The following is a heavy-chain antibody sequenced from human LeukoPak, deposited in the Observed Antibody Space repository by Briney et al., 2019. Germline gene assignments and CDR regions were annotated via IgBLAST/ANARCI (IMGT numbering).Heavy chain of an antibody. Sequence: ASVKVSCKASGYTFTSYGISWVRQAPGQGLEWMGLISAYNGNTNYALKLQGRVTMTTDTSTSTAYMELRSLRSDDTAVYYCARDWYCSSTSCYFLDYWGQGTLVTVSS. CDR3: ARDWYCSSTSCYFLDY. V-gene: IGHV1-18*04. D-gene: IGHD2-2*01. CDR1: GYTFTSYG. J-gene: IGHJ4*02. CDR2: ISAYNGNT.